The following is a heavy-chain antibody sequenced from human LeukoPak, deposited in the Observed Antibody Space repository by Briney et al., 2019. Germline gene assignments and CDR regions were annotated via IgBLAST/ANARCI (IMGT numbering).Heavy chain of an antibody. CDR1: GGSINSHY. V-gene: IGHV4-59*08. J-gene: IGHJ3*02. CDR2: IHDSGIT. Sequence: SETLSLTCTVSGGSINSHYWSWIRQPPGKGLEWIAYIHDSGITSDNPSLKSRVTISLDTSKNQCSLKLSSVTAADTALYYCARHDSRGGPLDIWGPGTMVTVSS. CDR3: ARHDSRGGPLDI. D-gene: IGHD2-15*01.